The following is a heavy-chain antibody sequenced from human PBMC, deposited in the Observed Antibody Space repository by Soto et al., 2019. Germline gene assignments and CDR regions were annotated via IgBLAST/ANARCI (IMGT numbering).Heavy chain of an antibody. Sequence: QVQLVESGGGVVQPGRSLRLSCAASGFTFSSYGMHWVRQAPGKGLEWVAVISYDGSNKYYADSVKGRFTISRDNSKNTLYLQMNSLRAEDTAVYYCAKVAHIVVVTADRGYFDYWGQGTLVTVSS. CDR2: ISYDGSNK. D-gene: IGHD2-21*02. V-gene: IGHV3-30*18. CDR1: GFTFSSYG. CDR3: AKVAHIVVVTADRGYFDY. J-gene: IGHJ4*02.